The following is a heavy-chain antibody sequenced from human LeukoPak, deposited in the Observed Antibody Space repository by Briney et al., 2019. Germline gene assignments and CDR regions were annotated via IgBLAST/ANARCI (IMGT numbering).Heavy chain of an antibody. CDR1: GGSISSSSDY. D-gene: IGHD3-22*01. J-gene: IGHJ5*02. CDR3: SRHYYKVTARRFDP. Sequence: SETLSLTCTVSGGSISSSSDYWGWIRQPPGRGLEWIGSIYYSGSTYYNPSLKSRVTISVDTSKNQFSLNLSSVTAADTAVYYCSRHYYKVTARRFDPWGQGTLVTVSS. CDR2: IYYSGST. V-gene: IGHV4-39*01.